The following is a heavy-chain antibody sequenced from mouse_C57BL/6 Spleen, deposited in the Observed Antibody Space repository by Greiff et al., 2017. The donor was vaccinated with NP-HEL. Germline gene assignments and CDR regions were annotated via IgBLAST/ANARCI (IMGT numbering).Heavy chain of an antibody. V-gene: IGHV1-53*01. CDR1: GYTFTSYW. CDR2: INPSNGGT. J-gene: IGHJ2*01. D-gene: IGHD2-4*01. CDR3: ARVEVDDYDRAAFDY. Sequence: QVQLQQPGTELVKPGASVKLSCKASGYTFTSYWMHWVKQRPGQGLEWIGNINPSNGGTNYNEKFKSKATLTVDRSYRTAYMQLSRLTSEDSAVYYCARVEVDDYDRAAFDYWGQGTTLTVST.